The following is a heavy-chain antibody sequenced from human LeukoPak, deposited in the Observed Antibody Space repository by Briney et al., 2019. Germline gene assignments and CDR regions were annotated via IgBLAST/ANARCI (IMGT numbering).Heavy chain of an antibody. D-gene: IGHD7-27*01. CDR3: ARAYWGSADY. Sequence: GGSLRLSCVASGFSFSSYWMSWVRQAPEKGLEWVANVSQGGSQKYYVDSVKGRFTISRDNVKNSLYLEMNNLRAEDTAVYYCARAYWGSADYWGQGTLVTVSS. V-gene: IGHV3-7*03. CDR1: GFSFSSYW. J-gene: IGHJ4*02. CDR2: VSQGGSQK.